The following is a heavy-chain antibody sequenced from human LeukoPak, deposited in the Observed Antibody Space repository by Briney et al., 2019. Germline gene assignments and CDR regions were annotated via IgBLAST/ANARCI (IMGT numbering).Heavy chain of an antibody. J-gene: IGHJ4*02. CDR3: TTFSSGSYSY. D-gene: IGHD1-26*01. CDR2: VKSKTDGGTT. V-gene: IGHV3-15*01. CDR1: GFTVSNAW. Sequence: PGGSLRLSCAASGFTVSNAWMSWVRQAPGKGLEWVGRVKSKTDGGTTDFAAPVRGRFTISRVDSKNTVHLQMNSLKTEDTAVYYCTTFSSGSYSYWGQGTLVTVSP.